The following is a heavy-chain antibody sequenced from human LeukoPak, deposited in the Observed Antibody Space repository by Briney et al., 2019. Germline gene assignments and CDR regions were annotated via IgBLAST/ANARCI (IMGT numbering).Heavy chain of an antibody. V-gene: IGHV4-34*01. D-gene: IGHD2-2*01. Sequence: SETLSLTCAVYGGSFSGYYWSWIRQPPGKGLEWIWEINHSGSTNYYPSLKSRLTISVETSKNQFYLKLSSVTAADTAVYYCARGGSTRPFDPWGQGTLVTVSS. CDR2: INHSGST. CDR1: GGSFSGYY. J-gene: IGHJ5*02. CDR3: ARGGSTRPFDP.